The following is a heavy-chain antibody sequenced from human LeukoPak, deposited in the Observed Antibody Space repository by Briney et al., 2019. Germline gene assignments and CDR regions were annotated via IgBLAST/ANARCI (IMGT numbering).Heavy chain of an antibody. CDR2: IYYSGST. Sequence: SQTLSLTCTVSGGSISSGDYYWSWIRQPPGKGLEWIGYIYYSGSTYYNPSLKSRVTISVDTSKNQFSLKLSSVTAADTAVYYCARLNPLPGYYYYYMDVWGKGTTVTVSS. CDR1: GGSISSGDYY. CDR3: ARLNPLPGYYYYYMDV. D-gene: IGHD1-14*01. J-gene: IGHJ6*03. V-gene: IGHV4-30-4*08.